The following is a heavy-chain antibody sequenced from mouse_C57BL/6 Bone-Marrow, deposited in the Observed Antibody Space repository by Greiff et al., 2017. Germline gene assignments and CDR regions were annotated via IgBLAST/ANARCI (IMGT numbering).Heavy chain of an antibody. J-gene: IGHJ3*01. V-gene: IGHV1-15*01. CDR2: IDPETGGT. D-gene: IGHD2-4*01. CDR1: GYTFTDYE. Sequence: QVQLQQSGAELVRPGASVTLSCKASGYTFTDYELHWVKQTPVHGLEWIGAIDPETGGTAHNQKFKGKAILTADKSSSTAYMELRSLTSEDSAVYYCTRCYDYGGSWFAYWGQGTLVTVSA. CDR3: TRCYDYGGSWFAY.